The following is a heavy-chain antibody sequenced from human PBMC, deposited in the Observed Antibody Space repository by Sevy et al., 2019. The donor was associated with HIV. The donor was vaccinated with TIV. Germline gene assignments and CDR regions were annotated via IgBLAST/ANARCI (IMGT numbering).Heavy chain of an antibody. V-gene: IGHV3-64*01. Sequence: GGYLRLSCAASGFTFSSYAMHWVRQAPGKGLEYVSAISSNGGSTYYANSVKGRFTISRDNSKNTLYLQMGSLRAEDMAVYYCAREYYEHNDYWGQGTLVTVSS. CDR1: GFTFSSYA. J-gene: IGHJ4*02. CDR2: ISSNGGST. CDR3: AREYYEHNDY. D-gene: IGHD3-22*01.